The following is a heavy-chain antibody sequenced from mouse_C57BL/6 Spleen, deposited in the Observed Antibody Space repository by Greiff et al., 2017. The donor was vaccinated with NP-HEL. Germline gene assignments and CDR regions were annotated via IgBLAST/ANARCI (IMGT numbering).Heavy chain of an antibody. CDR1: GYTFTSYW. J-gene: IGHJ4*01. CDR3: ARWGLYDGYVRSYYAMDY. V-gene: IGHV1-53*01. Sequence: QVQLQQPGTELVKPGASVKLSCKASGYTFTSYWMHWVKQRPGQGLEWIGNINPSNGGTNYNEKFKSKATLTVDKSSSTAYMQLSSLTSEDSAVYYCARWGLYDGYVRSYYAMDYWGQGTSVTVSS. D-gene: IGHD2-3*01. CDR2: INPSNGGT.